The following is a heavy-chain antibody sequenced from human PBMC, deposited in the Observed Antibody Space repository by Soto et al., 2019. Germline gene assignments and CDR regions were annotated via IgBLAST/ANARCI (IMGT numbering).Heavy chain of an antibody. Sequence: PSETLSLTCTVSGGSISSGDYYWSWIRQPPGKGLEWIGYIYYSGSTYYNPSLKSRVTISVDTSKNQFSLKLSSVTAADTAVYYCTRAPPGIGFEGNWFDPWGQGTLVTVSS. D-gene: IGHD1-20*01. CDR3: TRAPPGIGFEGNWFDP. J-gene: IGHJ5*02. CDR1: GGSISSGDYY. V-gene: IGHV4-30-4*01. CDR2: IYYSGST.